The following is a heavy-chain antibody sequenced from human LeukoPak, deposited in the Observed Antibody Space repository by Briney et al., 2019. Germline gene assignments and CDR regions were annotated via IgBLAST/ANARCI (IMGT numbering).Heavy chain of an antibody. CDR2: ISPSGGST. CDR1: GYTFTSNY. Sequence: ASVKVSCKAFGYTFTSNYMHWVRQAPGQGPEWMGVISPSGGSTTYAQKFQGRVTLTRDMSTSTDYLELSSLRSEDTAVYYCARTSGSYAEIDYWGQGTLVTVSS. J-gene: IGHJ4*02. CDR3: ARTSGSYAEIDY. V-gene: IGHV1-46*01. D-gene: IGHD1-26*01.